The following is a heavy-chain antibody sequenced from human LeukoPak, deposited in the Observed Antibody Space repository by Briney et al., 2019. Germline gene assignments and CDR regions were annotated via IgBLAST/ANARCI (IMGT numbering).Heavy chain of an antibody. D-gene: IGHD6-13*01. V-gene: IGHV1-2*02. CDR1: GYTFTGYY. CDR3: ARVRRTQQQPAGGFQH. CDR2: INPNSGGT. J-gene: IGHJ1*01. Sequence: GASVKVSCKASGYTFTGYYMHWVRQAPGQGLEWMGWINPNSGGTNYAQKFQGRVTMTRDTSISTAYMELSRLRSDDTAVYYCARVRRTQQQPAGGFQHWGQGTLVTVSS.